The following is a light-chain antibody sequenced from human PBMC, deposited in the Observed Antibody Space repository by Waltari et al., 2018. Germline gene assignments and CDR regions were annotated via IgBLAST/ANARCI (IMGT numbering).Light chain of an antibody. J-gene: IGLJ2*01. CDR1: SGSIASNY. CDR2: EYN. CDR3: QSYDSSSVV. Sequence: NFMLTQPHSVSESPGKTVTISCPRSSGSIASNYVQVYRQPPGTSPTTVIYEYNQRPPGVPDRFSGSIDSSSNSASLTISGLKTEDEADYYCQSYDSSSVVFGGGTKLTVL. V-gene: IGLV6-57*01.